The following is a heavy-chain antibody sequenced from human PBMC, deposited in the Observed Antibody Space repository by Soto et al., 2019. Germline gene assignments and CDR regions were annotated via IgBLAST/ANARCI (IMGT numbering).Heavy chain of an antibody. J-gene: IGHJ4*02. D-gene: IGHD5-18*01. CDR1: GGAFRCYY. V-gene: IGHV4-34*01. CDR2: INHSGST. Sequence: QVQLQQGGAGLFKPSETLSLTCAGHGGAFRCYYRTWIRQPPGKGLEWIGEINHSGSTNCNPSLKSRVTISVDTSKNQFSLKLSSVTAAVTAVYYCARASNKRGYSYGPDYWGQGTLVTVSS. CDR3: ARASNKRGYSYGPDY.